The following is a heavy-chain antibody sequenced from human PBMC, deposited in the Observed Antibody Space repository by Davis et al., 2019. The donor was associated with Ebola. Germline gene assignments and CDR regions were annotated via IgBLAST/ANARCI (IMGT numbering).Heavy chain of an antibody. CDR1: GYSFTRYG. CDR3: ARNNYGDYGNDY. D-gene: IGHD4-17*01. V-gene: IGHV7-4-1*01. CDR2: INTDTGNP. J-gene: IGHJ4*02. Sequence: AASVKVSCKASGYSFTRYGINWVRQAPGQGLEWMGWINTDTGNPTYALGFGGHFVFSLDSSVSTAYLQIASLKAEDTAVYYCARNNYGDYGNDYWGQGTLVTVSS.